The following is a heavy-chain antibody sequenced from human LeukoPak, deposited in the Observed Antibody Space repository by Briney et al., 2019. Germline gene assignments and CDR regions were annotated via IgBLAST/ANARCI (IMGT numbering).Heavy chain of an antibody. J-gene: IGHJ6*04. Sequence: SETLSLTCTVSGVSVSSGSYYWSWLRQPPGKGLEWIGYIYYSGSTNYNPSLKSRVTISVDTSKNQFSLKLSSVTAADTAVYYCAREGAGSGSFEDYYYYGMDVWGKGTTVTVSS. CDR2: IYYSGST. CDR1: GVSVSSGSYY. D-gene: IGHD3-10*01. V-gene: IGHV4-61*01. CDR3: AREGAGSGSFEDYYYYGMDV.